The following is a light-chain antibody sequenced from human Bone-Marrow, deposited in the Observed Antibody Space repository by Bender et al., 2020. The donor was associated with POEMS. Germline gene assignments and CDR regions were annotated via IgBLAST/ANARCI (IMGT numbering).Light chain of an antibody. CDR3: SSYTTSTTLTV. J-gene: IGLJ1*01. CDR2: EVD. Sequence: SALTQPPSASGSPGQSVTISCTGTSSDVGYYNYVSWYQQHPGKVPKLIVYEVDKRPSGVPDRFSGPKSGNTASLTVSGLQAEDEADYYCSSYTTSTTLTVFGTGTKVTVL. CDR1: SSDVGYYNY. V-gene: IGLV2-8*01.